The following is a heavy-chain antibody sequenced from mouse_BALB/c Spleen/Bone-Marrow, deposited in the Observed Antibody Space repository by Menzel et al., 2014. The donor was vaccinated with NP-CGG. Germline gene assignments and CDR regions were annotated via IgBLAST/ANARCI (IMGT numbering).Heavy chain of an antibody. D-gene: IGHD2-3*01. CDR1: GFDFSRYW. CDR2: INPDSSTI. V-gene: IGHV4-1*02. CDR3: SRLGYYGGFAY. Sequence: EVKLQESGGGLVHPGGSLKLSCAAPGFDFSRYWMGWVRQAPGKGLEWIGEINPDSSTINYTPSLKVKFIISRDNAKNTLYLQMSKVRSEDTALYYCSRLGYYGGFAYWGQGTLVTVSA. J-gene: IGHJ3*01.